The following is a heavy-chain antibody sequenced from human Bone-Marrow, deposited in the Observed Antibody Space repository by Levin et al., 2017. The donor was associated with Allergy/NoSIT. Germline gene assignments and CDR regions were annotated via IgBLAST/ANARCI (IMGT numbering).Heavy chain of an antibody. CDR1: GFTFSSYW. J-gene: IGHJ4*02. CDR3: ARVKRQGGLAGSGSPR. CDR2: IRSDGSEK. V-gene: IGHV3-7*01. Sequence: PGGSLRFSCAASGFTFSSYWMNWVRQAPGKGLEWVANIRSDGSEKYYVDSVKGRFTISRDNAKNSLYLQMNSLRAEDTAVYYCARVKRQGGLAGSGSPRWGQGTLVTVSS. D-gene: IGHD6-19*01.